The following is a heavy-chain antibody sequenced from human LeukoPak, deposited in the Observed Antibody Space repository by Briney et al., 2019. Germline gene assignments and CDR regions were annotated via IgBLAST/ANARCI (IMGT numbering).Heavy chain of an antibody. CDR3: ARWGGYYPYYFDY. D-gene: IGHD3-3*01. Sequence: SETLSLTCTVSGGSISNYYWSWIRQPPGKGLEWIGYIYYSGSTNYNPSLKSRVTISVDASKNQFSLKLSSVTAADTAVYYCARWGGYYPYYFDYWGQGTLVTVSS. V-gene: IGHV4-59*01. J-gene: IGHJ4*02. CDR1: GGSISNYY. CDR2: IYYSGST.